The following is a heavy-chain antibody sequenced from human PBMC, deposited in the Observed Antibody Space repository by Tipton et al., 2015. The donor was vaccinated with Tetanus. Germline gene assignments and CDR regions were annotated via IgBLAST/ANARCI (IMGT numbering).Heavy chain of an antibody. D-gene: IGHD1-7*01. Sequence: SLRLSCAASGFTFRSYGMHWVRQAPGKGLEWVALIWYDGSNKNYADSVKGRFTISRDNSKNTLYLQMNSLSAEDTAVYYCGRALGSGTTVASGHWGQGSLVTVSS. J-gene: IGHJ4*02. CDR2: IWYDGSNK. CDR3: GRALGSGTTVASGH. V-gene: IGHV3-33*08. CDR1: GFTFRSYG.